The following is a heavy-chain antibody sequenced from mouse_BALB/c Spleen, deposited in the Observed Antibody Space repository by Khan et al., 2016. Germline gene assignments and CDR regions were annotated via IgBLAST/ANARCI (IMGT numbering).Heavy chain of an antibody. J-gene: IGHJ4*01. D-gene: IGHD1-1*01. CDR2: IRYSGST. CDR1: GYSITSDYA. V-gene: IGHV3-2*02. CDR3: ARSDYGDKDAMDY. Sequence: EVQLQESGPGLVKPSQSLSLTCTVTGYSITSDYAWNWIRQFPGNRLEWMGYIRYSGSTSYKPYLKSRISLTRDTSKNQSFLQLNSVTSEDTATYYCARSDYGDKDAMDYWGQGTSVTVSS.